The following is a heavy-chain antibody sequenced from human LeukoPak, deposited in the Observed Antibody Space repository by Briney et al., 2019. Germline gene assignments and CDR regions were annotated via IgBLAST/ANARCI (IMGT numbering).Heavy chain of an antibody. CDR2: MYPGDSDT. V-gene: IGHV5-51*01. CDR1: GYSFTAYW. J-gene: IGHJ4*02. Sequence: GESLKISCKSSGYSFTAYWIAWVRQMPGKGLEWMGIMYPGDSDTRYSPSFQGQVTISADKSISTAYLQWSSLKDSDTAMYYCARFGISDYHDYWGQGTLVTVSS. CDR3: ARFGISDYHDY. D-gene: IGHD3-22*01.